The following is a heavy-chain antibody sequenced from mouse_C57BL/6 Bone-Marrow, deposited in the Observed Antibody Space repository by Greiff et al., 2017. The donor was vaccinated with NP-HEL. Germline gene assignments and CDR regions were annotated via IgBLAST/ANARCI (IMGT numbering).Heavy chain of an antibody. CDR1: GFTFSSYG. J-gene: IGHJ3*01. CDR3: ARLLPFAY. V-gene: IGHV5-6*01. CDR2: ISSGGSYT. Sequence: EVQLVESGGDLVKPGGSLKLSCAASGFTFSSYGMSWVRQTPDKRLEWVATISSGGSYTYYPDSVKGRFTISRDNAKNTLYLQMSSLKSEDTAMYYCARLLPFAYWGQGTLVTVSA.